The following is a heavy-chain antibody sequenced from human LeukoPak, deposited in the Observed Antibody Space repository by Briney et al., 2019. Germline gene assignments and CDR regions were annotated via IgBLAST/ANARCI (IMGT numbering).Heavy chain of an antibody. CDR3: ARAMYYYDSSGYLGY. CDR2: IKQDGSEK. D-gene: IGHD3-22*01. CDR1: GFTFSSYW. V-gene: IGHV3-7*04. J-gene: IGHJ4*02. Sequence: GGSLRLSCAASGFTFSSYWMSWVRQAPGKGLEWVANIKQDGSEKYYVDSVKGRFTISRDNAKNSLYLQMNSLRAEDTAVYYCARAMYYYDSSGYLGYWGQGTLVTVSS.